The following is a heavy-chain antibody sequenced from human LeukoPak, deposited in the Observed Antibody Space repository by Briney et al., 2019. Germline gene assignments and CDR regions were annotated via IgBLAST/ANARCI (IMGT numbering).Heavy chain of an antibody. Sequence: GSLGLSCRTSGFTYTNYAMNWVRQAPGKGPEWVSAVTVPVDTTYYADSVKGRFFMSREYSKTTVYLQMNSLRAEDTAIYYCAKGAEIDHWGQGTLVTVSS. CDR3: AKGAEIDH. J-gene: IGHJ4*02. CDR2: VTVPVDTT. CDR1: GFTYTNYA. D-gene: IGHD3-16*01. V-gene: IGHV3-23*01.